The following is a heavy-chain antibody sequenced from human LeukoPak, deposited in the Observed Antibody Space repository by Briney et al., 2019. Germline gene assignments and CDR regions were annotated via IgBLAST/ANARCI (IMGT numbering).Heavy chain of an antibody. CDR3: ARGEMITFGGVIVISTFDI. V-gene: IGHV1-2*02. D-gene: IGHD3-16*02. J-gene: IGHJ3*02. CDR2: INPTSGVT. CDR1: GYTFTGYY. Sequence: ASVKVSCKTSGYTFTGYYIQWVRQAPGQGLEWMGYINPTSGVTNYAQEFQGRVTMTRDTSISTAYMELSRLTSDDTAVYYCARGEMITFGGVIVISTFDIWGQGTMVTVS.